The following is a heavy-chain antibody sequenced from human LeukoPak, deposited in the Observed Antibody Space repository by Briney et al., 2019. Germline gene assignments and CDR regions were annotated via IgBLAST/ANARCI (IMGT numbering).Heavy chain of an antibody. CDR2: ISYDGSNK. CDR3: AKGSTVVRGVTYFDY. D-gene: IGHD3-10*01. J-gene: IGHJ4*02. CDR1: GFTFSSYG. Sequence: GGSLRLSCAASGFTFSSYGMHWVRQAPGKGLEWVAVISYDGSNKYYADSVKGRFTISRDNSKNTLYLQMNSLRAEDTAVYYCAKGSTVVRGVTYFDYWGQGTLVTVSS. V-gene: IGHV3-30*18.